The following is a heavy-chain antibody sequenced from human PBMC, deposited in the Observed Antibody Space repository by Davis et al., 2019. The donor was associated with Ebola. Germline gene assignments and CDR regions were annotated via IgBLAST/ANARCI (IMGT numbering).Heavy chain of an antibody. D-gene: IGHD2-8*02. V-gene: IGHV5-51*01. Sequence: GESLKISCKASGYTFTRYWIVWVRQMPGKGLEWMGIIYPGDSDTRYSPSFLGQVIFSADKSMKTAFLQWSSLKASDSGMYYCASLRRTITGMDDGFDIWGQGTMVTVS. CDR1: GYTFTRYW. J-gene: IGHJ3*02. CDR3: ASLRRTITGMDDGFDI. CDR2: IYPGDSDT.